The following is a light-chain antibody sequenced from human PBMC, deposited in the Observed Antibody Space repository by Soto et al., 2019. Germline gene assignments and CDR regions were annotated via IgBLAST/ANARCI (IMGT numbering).Light chain of an antibody. CDR2: EVT. CDR1: NSDIGNYNI. Sequence: SALTQPASVSGSPGQSITISCTGSNSDIGNYNIVSWYQQHPDKAPQLIIYEVTKRPSGVSNRFSGSKSGNTASLTISGLQAEDEGDYHCCSYAGSNTYVFGTGTKVTVL. CDR3: CSYAGSNTYV. J-gene: IGLJ1*01. V-gene: IGLV2-23*02.